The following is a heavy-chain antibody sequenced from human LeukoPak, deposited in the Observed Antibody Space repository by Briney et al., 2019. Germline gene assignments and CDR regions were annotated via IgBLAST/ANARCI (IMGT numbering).Heavy chain of an antibody. Sequence: ASXXVSCNSSGYTFTSYYMHWVRQAPGQGLEWMGWINPNSGGTHYAQKFQGRVTMTRDTSINTAYMELSRLRSDDTAIYYCARGSSIVTSTIDWFDPWGQGALVAVSS. V-gene: IGHV1-2*02. CDR1: GYTFTSYY. D-gene: IGHD1-26*01. CDR2: INPNSGGT. CDR3: ARGSSIVTSTIDWFDP. J-gene: IGHJ5*02.